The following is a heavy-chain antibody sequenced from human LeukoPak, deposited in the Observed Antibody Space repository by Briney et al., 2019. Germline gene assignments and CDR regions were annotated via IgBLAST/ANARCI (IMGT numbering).Heavy chain of an antibody. J-gene: IGHJ4*02. CDR2: IKSNAAGGTA. CDR3: TTGSVFGSSTGADDY. CDR1: GFTFTSAW. D-gene: IGHD2-8*02. Sequence: PGGSLRLSCAASGFTFTSAWMSWIRQAPGKGLEWVGRIKSNAAGGTADYAAPVKGRFTISRHDSENTLYLQMNSLKSEDTAVYYCTTGSVFGSSTGADDYWGQGTLVTVSS. V-gene: IGHV3-15*01.